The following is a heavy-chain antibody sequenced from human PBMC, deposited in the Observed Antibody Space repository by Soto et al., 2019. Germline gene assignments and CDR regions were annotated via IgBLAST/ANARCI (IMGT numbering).Heavy chain of an antibody. Sequence: SVKVSCNASGGTFSGPAISWVRQAPGQGPEWMGGLIPLFGTTQHAQRFQGRLTITAYKSTTTAYMELTSLRFEDTAIYYCARGPNWGYRFDSWGQGTLVTVS. J-gene: IGHJ4*02. D-gene: IGHD7-27*01. V-gene: IGHV1-69*06. CDR3: ARGPNWGYRFDS. CDR2: LIPLFGTT. CDR1: GGTFSGPA.